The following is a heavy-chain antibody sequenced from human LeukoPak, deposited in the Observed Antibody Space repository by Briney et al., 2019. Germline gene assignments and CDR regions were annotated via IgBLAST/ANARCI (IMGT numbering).Heavy chain of an antibody. V-gene: IGHV4-59*01. Sequence: PSETLSLTCTVSGGSISSYYWSWIRQPPGKGLEWIGYIYYSGSTNYNPSLKSRVTISVDTSKNQFSLKLSSVTAADTAVYYCARVQWHITIFGVVTYYFDYWGQGTLVTVSS. CDR1: GGSISSYY. CDR2: IYYSGST. D-gene: IGHD3-3*01. CDR3: ARVQWHITIFGVVTYYFDY. J-gene: IGHJ4*02.